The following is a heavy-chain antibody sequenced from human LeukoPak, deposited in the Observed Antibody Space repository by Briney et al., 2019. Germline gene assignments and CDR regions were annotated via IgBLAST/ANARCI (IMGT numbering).Heavy chain of an antibody. D-gene: IGHD4-17*01. J-gene: IGHJ3*02. CDR3: ARETAVTQNDAFDI. Sequence: ASVKVSCRAYGYTLTNHAIHWVRQAPGQKLEWMGWINAGNANTKYSQKIQGRVTITRDTSASTAYMELSGLRSEDTAVYYCARETAVTQNDAFDIWGQGTMVTVSS. V-gene: IGHV1-3*01. CDR2: INAGNANT. CDR1: GYTLTNHA.